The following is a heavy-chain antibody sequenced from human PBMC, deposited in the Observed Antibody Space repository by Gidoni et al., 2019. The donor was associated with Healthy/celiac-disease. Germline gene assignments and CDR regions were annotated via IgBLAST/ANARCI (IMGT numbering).Heavy chain of an antibody. J-gene: IGHJ6*03. Sequence: QVQLVQSGAEVTKLAASVKASCMASGYTFTSYDINWVRQATGQGLEWMGWMNHNSGSTGYAQKFQGRVTRTRNTSRSTDYMELSRLRSEDTAVYYCARAADYYYYYMDVWGKGTTVTVSS. V-gene: IGHV1-8*01. CDR2: MNHNSGST. CDR3: ARAADYYYYYMDV. CDR1: GYTFTSYD.